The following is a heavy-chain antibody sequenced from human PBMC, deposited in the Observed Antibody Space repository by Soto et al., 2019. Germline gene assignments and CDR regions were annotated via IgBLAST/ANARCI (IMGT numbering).Heavy chain of an antibody. Sequence: EVQLVESGGGLVQPGGSLRLSCAASGFTFSTHDMHWVRQATGKGLEWVSAIGTAGDTYYPDSVKGRFAISRENAKNSLYLQVNSLRVGDTAVYYCARGTWPRGDSSGFYSYFDYWGQGTLVTVSS. J-gene: IGHJ4*02. CDR1: GFTFSTHD. V-gene: IGHV3-13*04. CDR3: ARGTWPRGDSSGFYSYFDY. CDR2: IGTAGDT. D-gene: IGHD3-22*01.